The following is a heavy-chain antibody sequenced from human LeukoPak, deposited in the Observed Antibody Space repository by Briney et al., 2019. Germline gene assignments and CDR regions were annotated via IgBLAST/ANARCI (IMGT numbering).Heavy chain of an antibody. J-gene: IGHJ6*02. D-gene: IGHD5-12*01. V-gene: IGHV3-23*01. CDR2: ISAGGGST. Sequence: GGSLRLSCSASGFTFSSYVMNWVRQAPGEGLEWVASISAGGGSTNYADSVKGPFTISRDNSKNTLYLQMSSLRAEDTAVYYCAKDRGYEAYYGMDVWGQGTTVIDSS. CDR3: AKDRGYEAYYGMDV. CDR1: GFTFSSYV.